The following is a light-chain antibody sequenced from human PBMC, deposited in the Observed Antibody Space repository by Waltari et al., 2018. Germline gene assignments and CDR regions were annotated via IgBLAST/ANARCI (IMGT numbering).Light chain of an antibody. CDR2: AAS. Sequence: TCRASQGISKSLAWYQQKPGKAPKLLLFAASRLESGVPSRFSGSGSGTDYTLTISSLQPEDFATYYCQQYYGTLLTCGGGTKVEIK. CDR1: QGISKS. V-gene: IGKV1-NL1*01. CDR3: QQYYGTLLT. J-gene: IGKJ4*01.